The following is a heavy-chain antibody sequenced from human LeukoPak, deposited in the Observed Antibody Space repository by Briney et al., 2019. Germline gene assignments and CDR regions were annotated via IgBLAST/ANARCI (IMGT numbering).Heavy chain of an antibody. CDR3: ARDTGSGSGWFDAFDI. CDR2: ISLSSSYI. V-gene: IGHV3-21*01. CDR1: GLTFSSYS. J-gene: IGHJ3*02. Sequence: PGGSLRLSRAASGLTFSSYSMNWVRQAPGKGLEWVSSISLSSSYIYYADTVKRPITISRDNAKNSLYLQMNSLRAEDTAVYYCARDTGSGSGWFDAFDIWGQGTMVTVSS. D-gene: IGHD6-19*01.